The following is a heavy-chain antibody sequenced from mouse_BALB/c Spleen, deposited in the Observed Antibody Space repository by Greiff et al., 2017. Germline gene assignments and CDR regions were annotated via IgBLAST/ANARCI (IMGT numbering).Heavy chain of an antibody. D-gene: IGHD2-1*01. CDR3: ARVLFYYGNYLDY. J-gene: IGHJ2*01. CDR1: GFNIKDTY. CDR2: IDPANGNT. V-gene: IGHV14-3*02. Sequence: VQLQQSGAELVKPGASVKLSCTVSGFNIKDTYMHWVKQRPEQGLEWIGRIDPANGNTKYDPKFQGKATITADTSSNTAYLQLSSLTSEDTAVYYCARVLFYYGNYLDYWGQGTTLTVSS.